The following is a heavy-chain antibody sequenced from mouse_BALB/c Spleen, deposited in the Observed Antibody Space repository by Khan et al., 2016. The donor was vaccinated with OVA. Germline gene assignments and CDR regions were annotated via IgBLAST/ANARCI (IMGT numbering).Heavy chain of an antibody. Sequence: VQLKESGGGLVKPGGSLKLSCAVSGFTFSTYAMSWVRQTPEKRLEWVATISSDGDYTYYPDNVTGRFTISRDNAKNTLYLQMSSLRSGDTAMYYCARSPYGNFAYWGQGTLVTVSA. CDR3: ARSPYGNFAY. CDR1: GFTFSTYA. D-gene: IGHD2-1*01. V-gene: IGHV5-9-3*01. J-gene: IGHJ3*01. CDR2: ISSDGDYT.